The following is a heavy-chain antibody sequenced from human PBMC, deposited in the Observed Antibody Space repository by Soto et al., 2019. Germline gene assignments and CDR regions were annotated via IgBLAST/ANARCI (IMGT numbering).Heavy chain of an antibody. J-gene: IGHJ4*02. CDR2: ISAHDGNT. D-gene: IGHD1-1*01. CDR3: ARGRYGDH. V-gene: IGHV1-18*01. Sequence: QVHLVQSGAEVKKPGASVKVSCKGSGYTFTSYGITWVRQAPGQGLEWMGWISAHDGNTGCAQTLQGRVPVNRATSTTTAYMQLRSVRSADTAVYYCARGRYGDHWGKGALLTVSS. CDR1: GYTFTSYG.